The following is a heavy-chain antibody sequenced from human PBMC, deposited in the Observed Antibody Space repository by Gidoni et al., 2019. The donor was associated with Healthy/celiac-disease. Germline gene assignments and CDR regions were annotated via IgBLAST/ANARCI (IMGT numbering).Heavy chain of an antibody. CDR1: GFTFSSYA. CDR2: ISGSGGST. D-gene: IGHD5-12*01. J-gene: IGHJ4*02. Sequence: EVQLVESGGGLVQPGGSLSLSCSASGFTFSSYAMSWVRQAPGKGLEWVSAISGSGGSTYYADSVKGFTISRDNSKNTLYLQMNSLRAEDTAVYYCAKDLGYSGYETGDYWGQGTLVTVSS. CDR3: AKDLGYSGYETGDY. V-gene: IGHV3-23*04.